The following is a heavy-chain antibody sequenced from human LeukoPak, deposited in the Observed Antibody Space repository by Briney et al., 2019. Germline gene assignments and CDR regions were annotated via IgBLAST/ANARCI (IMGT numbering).Heavy chain of an antibody. CDR2: IKSKTDGGTT. Sequence: GGSLRLSCAASGFTFSSYAMSWVRQAPGKGLEWVGRIKSKTDGGTTDYAAPVKGRFTISRDDSKSTLYLQMNSLKTEDSAVYYCTIDYGDYEGDYYFDYWGQGTLVTVSS. CDR1: GFTFSSYA. J-gene: IGHJ4*02. V-gene: IGHV3-15*01. D-gene: IGHD4-17*01. CDR3: TIDYGDYEGDYYFDY.